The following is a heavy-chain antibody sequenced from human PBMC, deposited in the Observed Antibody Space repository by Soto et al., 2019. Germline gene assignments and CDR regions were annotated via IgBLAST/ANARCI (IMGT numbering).Heavy chain of an antibody. CDR2: INAGNGNT. Sequence: GASVKVSCKASGDTFTSYAMHWVRQAPGQRLEWMGWINAGNGNTKYSQKFQGRFTISRDNAKNSLYLQMNSLRAEDTAVYYCARMAPPIDYWGQGTLVTVSP. D-gene: IGHD5-12*01. V-gene: IGHV1-3*01. CDR3: ARMAPPIDY. CDR1: GDTFTSYA. J-gene: IGHJ4*02.